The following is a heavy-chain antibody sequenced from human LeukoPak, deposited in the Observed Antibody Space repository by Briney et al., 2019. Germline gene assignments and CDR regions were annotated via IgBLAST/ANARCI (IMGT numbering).Heavy chain of an antibody. J-gene: IGHJ6*02. V-gene: IGHV3-74*01. D-gene: IGHD3-10*01. CDR2: INSDGSST. Sequence: AGGSLRLSCAASGFTFSSYWMHWVRQAPGKGLGWVSRINSDGSSTSYADSVKGRFTISRDNAKNTLYLQMNSLRAEDTAVYYCARDYMVPVSDGMDVWGQGTTVTVSS. CDR3: ARDYMVPVSDGMDV. CDR1: GFTFSSYW.